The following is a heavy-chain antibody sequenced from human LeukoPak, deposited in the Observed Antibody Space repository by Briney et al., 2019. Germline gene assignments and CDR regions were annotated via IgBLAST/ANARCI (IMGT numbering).Heavy chain of an antibody. CDR2: IGTAGDT. D-gene: IGHD6-19*01. J-gene: IGHJ6*02. CDR1: GFTFSSYD. CDR3: VRDPSGHGMDV. Sequence: GGSLRLSCAASGFTFSSYDMHWVRHPTGKGLEWVSAIGTAGDTHYPGSVKGRFTISRENAKNSLYLQMNSLRAGDTAVYYCVRDPSGHGMDVWGQGTTATVFS. V-gene: IGHV3-13*01.